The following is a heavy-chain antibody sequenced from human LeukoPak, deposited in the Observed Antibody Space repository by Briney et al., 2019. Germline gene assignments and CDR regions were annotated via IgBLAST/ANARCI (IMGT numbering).Heavy chain of an antibody. CDR3: ASPKGGYNYVNFDY. V-gene: IGHV3-74*01. CDR2: INSDGSTT. J-gene: IGHJ4*02. Sequence: PGGSLRLSCAASGFTFSSYWMHWVRQAPGKGLVWVSRINSDGSTTGYADSVKGRFTISRDNAKDTLYLQMNSLRAEDTAVYYCASPKGGYNYVNFDYWGQGTLVTVAS. D-gene: IGHD5-18*01. CDR1: GFTFSSYW.